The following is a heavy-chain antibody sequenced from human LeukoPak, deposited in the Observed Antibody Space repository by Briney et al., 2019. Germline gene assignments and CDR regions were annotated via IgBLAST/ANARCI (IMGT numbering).Heavy chain of an antibody. J-gene: IGHJ4*02. D-gene: IGHD1-26*01. Sequence: TGGSLRLSCAASGFTFSSYGMHWVRQAPGKGLEWVAFIRYDGTNKYYADSVKGRFTISRDNAKRSLYLQMNSLRGEDTAVYYCATGGPDQWEVMSGSFDSWGQGTLVTVSS. CDR2: IRYDGTNK. V-gene: IGHV3-30*02. CDR3: ATGGPDQWEVMSGSFDS. CDR1: GFTFSSYG.